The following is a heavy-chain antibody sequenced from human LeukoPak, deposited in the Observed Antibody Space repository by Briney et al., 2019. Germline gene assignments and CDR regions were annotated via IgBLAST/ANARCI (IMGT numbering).Heavy chain of an antibody. J-gene: IGHJ5*02. Sequence: SETLSLTCTVSGGSISSYYWSWIRQPPGKGPEWIGYIYYSGSTNYNPSLKSRVTISVDTSKNQFSLKLSSVTAADTAVYYCAREPGGDFWSGYYKGNWFDPWGQGTLVTVSS. V-gene: IGHV4-59*01. CDR3: AREPGGDFWSGYYKGNWFDP. D-gene: IGHD3-3*01. CDR2: IYYSGST. CDR1: GGSISSYY.